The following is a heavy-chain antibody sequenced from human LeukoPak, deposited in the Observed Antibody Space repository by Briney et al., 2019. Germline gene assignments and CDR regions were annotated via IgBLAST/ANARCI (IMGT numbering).Heavy chain of an antibody. CDR3: ATVASIRRFYFDF. Sequence: GASVKVSCTASGYSFTGYYIHWVRQAPGQGLEWMGWINPDSGDTEYSQRFQGRITLTSDTSVTTAYMELSSLRSDDTAIFYCATVASIRRFYFDFWGQGTLVTVSS. V-gene: IGHV1-2*02. CDR1: GYSFTGYY. J-gene: IGHJ4*02. D-gene: IGHD3-3*01. CDR2: INPDSGDT.